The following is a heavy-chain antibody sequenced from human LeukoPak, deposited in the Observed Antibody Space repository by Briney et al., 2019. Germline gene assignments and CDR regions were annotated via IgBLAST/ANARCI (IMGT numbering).Heavy chain of an antibody. D-gene: IGHD3-22*01. CDR1: GFTFSSYG. CDR2: ISYDGSNK. CDR3: ARGQDYYDSSGYYYSY. V-gene: IGHV3-30*03. Sequence: GGSLRLSCAASGFTFSSYGMHWVRQAPGKGLEWVAVISYDGSNKYYADSVKGRFTISRDNSKNTLYLQMNSLRSEDTAVYYCARGQDYYDSSGYYYSYWGQGTLVTVSS. J-gene: IGHJ4*02.